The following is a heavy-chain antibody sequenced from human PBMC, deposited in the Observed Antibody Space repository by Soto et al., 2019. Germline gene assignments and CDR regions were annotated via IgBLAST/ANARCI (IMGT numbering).Heavy chain of an antibody. V-gene: IGHV4-61*01. CDR1: GGSVSSGSYY. CDR2: IYYSGST. D-gene: IGHD3-10*01. J-gene: IGHJ5*02. CDR3: ARDLGYYGSGSYAWFDP. Sequence: SETLSLTCTVSGGSVSSGSYYWSWIRQPPGKGLEWIGYIYYSGSTNYNPSLKSRVTISVDTSKNQFSLKLSTVTAADTAVYYCARDLGYYGSGSYAWFDPWGQGTLVTVSS.